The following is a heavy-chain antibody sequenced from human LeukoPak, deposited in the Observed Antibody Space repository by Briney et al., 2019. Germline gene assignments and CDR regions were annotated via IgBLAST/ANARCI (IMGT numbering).Heavy chain of an antibody. D-gene: IGHD6-25*01. CDR2: MNPKSGNT. V-gene: IGHV1-8*01. CDR3: ARRNSAQRPPRTMDV. CDR1: EHTFTTYD. Sequence: GASVKVSCKASEHTFTTYDINWVRQATGQGLEWMGWMNPKSGNTGYAQKFQGRVTMTRNTSISTAYMELSSLRSEDTAVYYCARRNSAQRPPRTMDVWGQGTTVTVSS. J-gene: IGHJ6*02.